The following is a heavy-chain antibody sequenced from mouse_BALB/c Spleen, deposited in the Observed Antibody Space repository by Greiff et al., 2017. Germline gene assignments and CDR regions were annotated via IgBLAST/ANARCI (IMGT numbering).Heavy chain of an antibody. Sequence: VQLKQSGAELVKPGASVKLSCTASGFNIKDTYMHWVKQRPEQGLEWIGRIDPANGNTKYDPKFQGKATITADTSSNTAYLQLSSLTSEDTAVYYCARREATWGDFDVWGAGTTVTVSS. CDR2: IDPANGNT. D-gene: IGHD3-2*02. CDR3: ARREATWGDFDV. V-gene: IGHV14-3*02. J-gene: IGHJ1*01. CDR1: GFNIKDTY.